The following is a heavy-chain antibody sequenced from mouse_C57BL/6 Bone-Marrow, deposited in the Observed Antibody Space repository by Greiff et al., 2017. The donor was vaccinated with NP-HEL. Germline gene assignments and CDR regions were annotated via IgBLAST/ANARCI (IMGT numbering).Heavy chain of an antibody. CDR2: IDPSDGYT. CDR1: GYTFTSYW. J-gene: IGHJ3*01. D-gene: IGHD2-3*01. Sequence: VQLQQPGAELVMPGASVKLSCKASGYTFTSYWMHWVKQRPGQGLEWIGEIDPSDGYTNYNQKFKGKSTLTVDKSSSTAYMQLSSLTSEDSAVYYCARLEDGYYWFAYWGQGTLVTVSA. CDR3: ARLEDGYYWFAY. V-gene: IGHV1-69*01.